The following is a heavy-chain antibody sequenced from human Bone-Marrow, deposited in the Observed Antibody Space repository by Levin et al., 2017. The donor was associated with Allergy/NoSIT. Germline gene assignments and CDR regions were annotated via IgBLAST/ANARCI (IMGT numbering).Heavy chain of an antibody. V-gene: IGHV3-23*01. D-gene: IGHD5-18*01. CDR1: GFTFSNYD. CDR3: AQEKGYSYGYR. J-gene: IGHJ5*02. CDR2: ISGSGGRT. Sequence: SGGSLRLSCAASGFTFSNYDMSWVRQAPGKGLEWVSAISGSGGRTYYADSVKGRFTISRDNSKNTLNLQMNSLRAEDTAVYYCAQEKGYSYGYRLGQGTLVTVSS.